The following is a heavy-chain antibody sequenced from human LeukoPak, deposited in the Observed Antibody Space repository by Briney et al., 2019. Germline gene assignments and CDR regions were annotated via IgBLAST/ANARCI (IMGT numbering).Heavy chain of an antibody. V-gene: IGHV4-61*01. D-gene: IGHD3-10*01. Sequence: SETLSLTCTVSGGSVSSASYYWSWIRQPPGKGLEWIGYTYYSGSTNYNPSLKSRVTISVDTSKNQFSLKLSSVTAADTAVYYCARRPLWFGELSDYWGQGTLVTVSS. CDR2: TYYSGST. J-gene: IGHJ4*02. CDR1: GGSVSSASYY. CDR3: ARRPLWFGELSDY.